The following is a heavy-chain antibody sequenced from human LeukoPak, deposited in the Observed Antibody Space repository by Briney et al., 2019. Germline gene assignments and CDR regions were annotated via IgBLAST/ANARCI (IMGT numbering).Heavy chain of an antibody. V-gene: IGHV3-74*01. CDR2: INPNGSST. CDR3: VRDMGYYDKV. D-gene: IGHD3-22*01. CDR1: GFTFSTSW. Sequence: GGSPRLSCAASGFTFSTSWMHWVRQAPGKVLVWVSRINPNGSSTDHADSVKGRFTISRDNAKNTLYLQMNSLRAEDAAVYYCVRDMGYYDKVWGQGTLVTVSS. J-gene: IGHJ4*02.